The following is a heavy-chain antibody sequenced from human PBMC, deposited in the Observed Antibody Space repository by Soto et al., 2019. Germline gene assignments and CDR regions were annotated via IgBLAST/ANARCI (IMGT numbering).Heavy chain of an antibody. Sequence: QVQLVQSGAEVKKPGSSVKVSCKASGGTFSRYAISWVRQAPGQGLEWMGGIIPIFGTAKYAQKFQGRVTITADEFTSTAYMELSSLRSEDTAVYYCARHSYDSSGYYRYYFDYWGQGTLVTVSP. V-gene: IGHV1-69*12. CDR1: GGTFSRYA. D-gene: IGHD3-22*01. CDR3: ARHSYDSSGYYRYYFDY. CDR2: IIPIFGTA. J-gene: IGHJ4*02.